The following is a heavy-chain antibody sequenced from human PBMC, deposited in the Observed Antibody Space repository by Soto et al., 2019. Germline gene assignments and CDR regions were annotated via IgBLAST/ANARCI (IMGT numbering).Heavy chain of an antibody. CDR3: AKDIDLVASAIAAPNYYGMAV. CDR1: GFTFDDYT. Sequence: GGSLRLSCAASGFTFDDYTMHWVRQAPGKGLEWVSLISWDGGGTYYADSVKGRFTISRDNSKNSLYLQMNSLRTEDTALYYCAKDIDLVASAIAAPNYYGMAVWGQGTTVTVSS. V-gene: IGHV3-43*01. J-gene: IGHJ6*02. D-gene: IGHD6-6*01. CDR2: ISWDGGGT.